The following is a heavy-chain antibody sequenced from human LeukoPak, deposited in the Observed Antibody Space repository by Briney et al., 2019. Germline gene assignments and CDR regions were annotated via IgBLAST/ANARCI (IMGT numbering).Heavy chain of an antibody. J-gene: IGHJ5*02. V-gene: IGHV4-4*07. D-gene: IGHD1-26*01. CDR3: ARDGGTYYYDWFDP. Sequence: SETLSLTCTVSGGSISSYYWSWIRQPAGKGLEWIGRIYTSGSTNYNPSLKSRVTMSVDTSKNQFSLNLSSVTAADTAVYYCARDGGTYYYDWFDPWGQGTLVTVSS. CDR1: GGSISSYY. CDR2: IYTSGST.